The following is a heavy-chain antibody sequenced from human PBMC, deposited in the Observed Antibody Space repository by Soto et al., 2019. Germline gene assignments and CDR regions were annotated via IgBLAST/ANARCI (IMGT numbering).Heavy chain of an antibody. Sequence: SETLSLTCTVSGGSISSYYWSWIRQPPGKGLEWIGYIYYSGSTNYNPSLKSRVTISVDTSKNQFSLKLSSVTAADTAVYYCARVNWKHYYYYGMDVWGQGTTVTVSS. CDR1: GGSISSYY. CDR3: ARVNWKHYYYYGMDV. D-gene: IGHD1-1*01. CDR2: IYYSGST. J-gene: IGHJ6*02. V-gene: IGHV4-59*01.